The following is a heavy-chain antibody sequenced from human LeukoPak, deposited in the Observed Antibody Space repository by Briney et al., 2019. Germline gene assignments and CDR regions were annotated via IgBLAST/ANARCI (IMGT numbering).Heavy chain of an antibody. Sequence: PGGSLRLSCAASGFTFSSYWMHWVRQAPGKGLVWVSRTNTDGSSTSYADSVKGRFTISRDNAKNTLYLQMNSLRAEDTAVYYCAKDQMVGQWPTNFDYWGQGTLVTVSS. CDR1: GFTFSSYW. CDR3: AKDQMVGQWPTNFDY. D-gene: IGHD6-19*01. V-gene: IGHV3-74*01. CDR2: TNTDGSST. J-gene: IGHJ4*02.